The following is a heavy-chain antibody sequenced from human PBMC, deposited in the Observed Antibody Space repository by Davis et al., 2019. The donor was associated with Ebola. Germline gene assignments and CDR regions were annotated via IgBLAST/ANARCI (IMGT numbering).Heavy chain of an antibody. CDR3: ARRYCSSTSCYGYYYYGMDV. V-gene: IGHV4-34*01. CDR1: GGSFSGYY. J-gene: IGHJ6*02. D-gene: IGHD2-2*01. Sequence: MPGGSLRLSCAVYGGSFSGYYWSWIRQPPGKGLEWIGEINHNGSTNYNPSLKSRVTISVDTSKNQFSLKLSSVTAADTAVYYCARRYCSSTSCYGYYYYGMDVWGQGTTVTVSS. CDR2: INHNGST.